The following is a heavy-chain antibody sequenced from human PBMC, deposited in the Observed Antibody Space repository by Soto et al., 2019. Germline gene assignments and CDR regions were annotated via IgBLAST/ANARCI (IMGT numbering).Heavy chain of an antibody. Sequence: ASVKVSCKASGGTFSSYAISWVRQAPGQGLEWMGGIIPIFGTANYAQKFQGRVTITADESTSTAYMELSSLRSEDTAVYYCARPSITIFGVVIIPYYYGMDVWGQGTTVTVSS. CDR3: ARPSITIFGVVIIPYYYGMDV. V-gene: IGHV1-69*13. CDR2: IIPIFGTA. D-gene: IGHD3-3*01. CDR1: GGTFSSYA. J-gene: IGHJ6*02.